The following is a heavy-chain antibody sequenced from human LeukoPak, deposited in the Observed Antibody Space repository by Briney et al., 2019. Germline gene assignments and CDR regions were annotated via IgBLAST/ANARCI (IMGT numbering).Heavy chain of an antibody. D-gene: IGHD6-19*01. CDR1: GFIFSNYG. CDR2: ISNGGEDT. V-gene: IGHV3-23*01. J-gene: IGHJ4*02. Sequence: PGGSLRLSCAASGFIFSNYGVTWVRQAPGKGLEWVASISNGGEDTYYAASVKGRFTISRVNSKNTLYLQMNSLRAEDTAVYYCAKERYSSGWSDSFDYWGQGTQVTVSS. CDR3: AKERYSSGWSDSFDY.